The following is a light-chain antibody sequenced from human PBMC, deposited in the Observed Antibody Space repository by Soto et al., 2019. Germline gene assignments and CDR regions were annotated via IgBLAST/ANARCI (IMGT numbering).Light chain of an antibody. CDR1: HTIASVY. J-gene: IGKJ4*01. Sequence: IVLTQSPASLSLSPGERATLSCGASHTIASVYLAWYQHKPGLAPRLLIYDTSIRATGIPDRFTGSGSGTDFNPTNHRLKPEDFAVYYCQQYDTSLTFGGGTKVEIK. CDR3: QQYDTSLT. CDR2: DTS. V-gene: IGKV3D-20*01.